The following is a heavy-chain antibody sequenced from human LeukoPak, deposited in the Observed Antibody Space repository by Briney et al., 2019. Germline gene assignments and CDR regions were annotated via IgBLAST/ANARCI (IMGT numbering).Heavy chain of an antibody. V-gene: IGHV3-48*02. CDR2: ISSSSTTI. CDR1: GFTFSTYN. J-gene: IGHJ4*02. CDR3: ARGGTGYCSTTNCYFNS. D-gene: IGHD2-2*01. Sequence: GGSLRLSCAASGFTFSTYNMNWVRQAPGKGLEWVSYISSSSTTIYSADSVKGRFTIPRDNAKNSLYLQMDSLRDEDTAVYYCARGGTGYCSTTNCYFNSWGQGTLVTVSS.